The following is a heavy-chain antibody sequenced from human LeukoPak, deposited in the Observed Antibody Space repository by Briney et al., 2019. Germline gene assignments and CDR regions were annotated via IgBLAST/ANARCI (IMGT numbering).Heavy chain of an antibody. V-gene: IGHV3-23*01. CDR3: ANSQWFGELLLFDY. J-gene: IGHJ4*02. Sequence: GGSPRLSCAASGFTFSSYAMSWVRQAPGKGLEWVSAISGSGGSTYYADSVKGRFTISRDNSKNTLYLQMNSLRAEDTAVYYCANSQWFGELLLFDYWGQGTLVTVSS. D-gene: IGHD3-10*01. CDR1: GFTFSSYA. CDR2: ISGSGGST.